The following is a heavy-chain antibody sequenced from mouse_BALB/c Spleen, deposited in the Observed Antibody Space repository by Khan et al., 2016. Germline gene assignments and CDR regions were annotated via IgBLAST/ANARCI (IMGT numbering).Heavy chain of an antibody. CDR1: GYSITSDYA. D-gene: IGHD1-1*01. CDR2: ISYSGRT. CDR3: SRRPYGRSDWYFDV. J-gene: IGHJ1*01. Sequence: EVQLQESGPGLVKPSQSLSLTCTVTGYSITSDYAWNWIRQFPGNKLEWMGYISYSGRTSYNPSLKSRISVTRATSNNQFFLPLNSVTTEDTATYYFSRRPYGRSDWYFDVWGAGTTVTVSS. V-gene: IGHV3-2*02.